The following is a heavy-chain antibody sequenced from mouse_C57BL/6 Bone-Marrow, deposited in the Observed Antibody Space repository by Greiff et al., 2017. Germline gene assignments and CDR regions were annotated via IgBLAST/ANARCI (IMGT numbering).Heavy chain of an antibody. J-gene: IGHJ1*03. CDR2: IYPRDGST. Sequence: QEQLKQSGPELVKPGASVKLSCKASGYTFTSYDINWVKQRPGQGLEWIGWIYPRDGSTKYNEKFKGKATLTVDTSSSTAYMELHSLTSEDSAVYFCARDYGSSYWYFDVWGTGTTVTVSS. CDR3: ARDYGSSYWYFDV. V-gene: IGHV1-85*01. D-gene: IGHD1-1*01. CDR1: GYTFTSYD.